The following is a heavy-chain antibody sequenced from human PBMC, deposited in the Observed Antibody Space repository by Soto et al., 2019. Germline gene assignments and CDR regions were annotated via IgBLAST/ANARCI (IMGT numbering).Heavy chain of an antibody. CDR3: ARVPDR. CDR1: GGSISNYY. J-gene: IGHJ5*02. Sequence: SETLSLTCTVSGGSISNYYWNWIRQSPGKGLEWIGYIYYSGSTNYNPSLKSRVTISVDTSKNQFSLKLSSVTAADTAVYYCARVPDRWGQGTLVTV. V-gene: IGHV4-59*12. D-gene: IGHD2-2*01. CDR2: IYYSGST.